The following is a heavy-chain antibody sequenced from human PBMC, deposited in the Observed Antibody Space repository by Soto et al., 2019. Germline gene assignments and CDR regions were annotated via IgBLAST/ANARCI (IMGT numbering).Heavy chain of an antibody. CDR3: TRDNRAADTPYNCSAP. CDR2: IKQDGSQK. J-gene: IGHJ5*02. CDR1: GFTFSDYF. D-gene: IGHD5-18*01. Sequence: PGGSLRLSCEASGFTFSDYFMSWVRQAPGKGLEWVANIKQDGSQKNYVDSVKGRFNISRDNAKNSLFLQMSGLRAEDTAVYYCTRDNRAADTPYNCSAPWGQGT. V-gene: IGHV3-7*01.